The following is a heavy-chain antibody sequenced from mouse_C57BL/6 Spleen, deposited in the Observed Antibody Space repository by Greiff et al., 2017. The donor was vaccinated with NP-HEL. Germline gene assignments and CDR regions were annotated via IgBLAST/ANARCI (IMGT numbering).Heavy chain of an antibody. D-gene: IGHD2-1*01. Sequence: QVQLQQSGPGLVAPSQSLSITCTVSGFSLTSYAISWVRQPPGKGLEWLGVIWTGGGTNYNSALKSRLSISKDNSKSQVFLKMNSLQTDDTARYYCARIYYGNWYYFDYWGQGTTLTVSS. CDR2: IWTGGGT. J-gene: IGHJ2*01. V-gene: IGHV2-9-1*01. CDR1: GFSLTSYA. CDR3: ARIYYGNWYYFDY.